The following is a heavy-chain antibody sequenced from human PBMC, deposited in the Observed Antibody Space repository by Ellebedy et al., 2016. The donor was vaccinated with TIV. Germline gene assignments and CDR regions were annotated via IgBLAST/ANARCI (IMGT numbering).Heavy chain of an antibody. Sequence: PGGSLRLSCAASGFTFSSYWMHWVRQAPGKGLVWVSRINSDGSSTSYPDSVKGRFTISRDNDKNTLYLQMNSLRAEDTAVYYCARDHPLGIKNFDYWGQGTLVTVSS. V-gene: IGHV3-74*01. CDR2: INSDGSST. J-gene: IGHJ4*02. CDR1: GFTFSSYW. D-gene: IGHD7-27*01. CDR3: ARDHPLGIKNFDY.